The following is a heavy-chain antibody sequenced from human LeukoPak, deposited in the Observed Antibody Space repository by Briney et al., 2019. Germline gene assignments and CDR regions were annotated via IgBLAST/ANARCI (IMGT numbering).Heavy chain of an antibody. CDR2: IYYSGST. CDR3: ARLVVRTVTTKRGRYYYYYMDV. V-gene: IGHV4-59*01. D-gene: IGHD4-17*01. J-gene: IGHJ6*03. Sequence: ASETLSLTCIASGGSISSYYWSWIRQPPGKGLEWIGYIYYSGSTNYNPSLKSRVTISVDTSKNQFSLKLSSVTAADTAVYYCARLVVRTVTTKRGRYYYYYMDVWGKGTTVTISS. CDR1: GGSISSYY.